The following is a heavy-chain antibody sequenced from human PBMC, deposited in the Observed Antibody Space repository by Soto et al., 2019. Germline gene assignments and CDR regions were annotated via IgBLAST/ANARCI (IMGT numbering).Heavy chain of an antibody. J-gene: IGHJ4*02. D-gene: IGHD6-19*01. CDR1: GGTFSSYA. Sequence: QVQLVQSGAEVKKPGSSVKVSCKASGGTFSSYAISWVRQAPGQGLEWMGGIIPIFGTANYAQKFQGRVTITADKSTSTVYMELSSLRSEDTAVYYCARGGIWSSGLPDCFAYWVEGIRVTVSS. V-gene: IGHV1-69*06. CDR2: IIPIFGTA. CDR3: ARGGIWSSGLPDCFAY.